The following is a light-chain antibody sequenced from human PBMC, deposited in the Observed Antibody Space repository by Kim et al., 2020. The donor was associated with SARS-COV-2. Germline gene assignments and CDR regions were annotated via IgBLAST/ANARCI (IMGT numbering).Light chain of an antibody. Sequence: AVGQTIRHTCKRDSLQSYYASWYQQKPGQAPVLVIYGKNNRPSGIPDRFSGSSSGNTASLTITGAQAEDEADYYCNSRDSSGNHVVFGGGTQLTVL. CDR1: SLQSYY. J-gene: IGLJ2*01. CDR3: NSRDSSGNHVV. V-gene: IGLV3-19*01. CDR2: GKN.